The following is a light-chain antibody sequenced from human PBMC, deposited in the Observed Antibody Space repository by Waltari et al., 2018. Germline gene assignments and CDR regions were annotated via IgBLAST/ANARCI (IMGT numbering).Light chain of an antibody. CDR1: SSDVGGYNF. Sequence: QSALTQPRSVSGSPGQSVTISCTGTSSDVGGYNFVSWYQPHPGKAPKLMIYEVSKRPSGVPDRFSASKTGNTASLTISGLQTEDEADYYCCSFAGSPYVFGPGTKVTVL. V-gene: IGLV2-11*01. CDR2: EVS. J-gene: IGLJ1*01. CDR3: CSFAGSPYV.